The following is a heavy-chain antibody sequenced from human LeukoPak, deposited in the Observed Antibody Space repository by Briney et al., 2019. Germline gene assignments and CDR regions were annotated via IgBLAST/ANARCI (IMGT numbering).Heavy chain of an antibody. Sequence: GGSLRISCAASGFTVSSNYMSWVRQAPGKGLEWVSVIYSGGSTYYADSVKGRFTISRDNSKNTLYLQMNSLRAEDTAVYYCARDLEYSGYWGQGTLVTVSS. CDR3: ARDLEYSGY. CDR2: IYSGGST. J-gene: IGHJ4*02. D-gene: IGHD5-12*01. V-gene: IGHV3-53*01. CDR1: GFTVSSNY.